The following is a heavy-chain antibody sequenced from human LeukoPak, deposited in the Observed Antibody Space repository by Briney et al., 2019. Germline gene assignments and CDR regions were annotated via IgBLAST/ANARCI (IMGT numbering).Heavy chain of an antibody. D-gene: IGHD6-13*01. Sequence: PSETLSLTCAVYGGSFSGYYWSWIRQPPGKGLEWIGEINHSGSTNYNPSLKSRVTISVDTSKNQFSLKLGSVTAADTAVYYCARGYSSSWRNHFDYWGQGTLVTVSS. J-gene: IGHJ4*02. CDR2: INHSGST. V-gene: IGHV4-34*01. CDR3: ARGYSSSWRNHFDY. CDR1: GGSFSGYY.